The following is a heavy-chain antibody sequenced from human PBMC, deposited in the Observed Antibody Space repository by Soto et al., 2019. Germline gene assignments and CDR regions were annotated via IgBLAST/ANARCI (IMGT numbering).Heavy chain of an antibody. CDR2: IYKSTTT. V-gene: IGHV4-30-4*01. CDR3: ARGRYCLTGRCFPKWCDS. CDR1: KESISTFDYC. J-gene: IGHJ5*01. D-gene: IGHD2-15*01. Sequence: PLSLPCCVSKESISTFDYCWSRIPQPAWQSLEYIGYIYKSTTTYYNPSFESRVAISLDTSKSQFSLNVTSVTAADTAVYFCARGRYCLTGRCFPKWCDSWGQGTAVPVS.